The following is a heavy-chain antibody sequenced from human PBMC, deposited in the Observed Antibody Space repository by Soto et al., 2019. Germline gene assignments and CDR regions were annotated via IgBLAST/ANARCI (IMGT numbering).Heavy chain of an antibody. D-gene: IGHD6-19*01. CDR2: ISGSGGST. V-gene: IGHV3-23*01. CDR3: AKDLSVAGSHYYYYYYMDV. J-gene: IGHJ6*03. Sequence: GGSLRLSCAASGFTFSSYAMSWVRQAPGKGLEWVSAISGSGGSTYYADSVKGRFTISRDNSKNTLYLQMNSLRAEDTAVYYCAKDLSVAGSHYYYYYYMDVGGKGTTVTVS. CDR1: GFTFSSYA.